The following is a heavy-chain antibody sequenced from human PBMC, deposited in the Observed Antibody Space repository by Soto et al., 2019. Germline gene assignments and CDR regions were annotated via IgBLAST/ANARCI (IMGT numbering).Heavy chain of an antibody. J-gene: IGHJ4*02. CDR3: VRVPFFAAEVGSIH. D-gene: IGHD3-3*02. CDR1: GDSVSSNSAA. CDR2: TYYKSKWYN. Sequence: PSQTLSLTCAISGDSVSSNSAAWNWIRQSPSRGLEWLGRTYYKSKWYNDYAESVKSRIIINPDTSKNQVSLQLNSVTPEDTAVYYCVRVPFFAAEVGSIHWGQGALVTVSS. V-gene: IGHV6-1*01.